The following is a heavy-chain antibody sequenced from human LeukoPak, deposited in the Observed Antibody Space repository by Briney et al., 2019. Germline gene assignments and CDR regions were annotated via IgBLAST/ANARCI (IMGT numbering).Heavy chain of an antibody. J-gene: IGHJ4*02. CDR3: AKDRSCYDYDREFDY. CDR1: GFTFNNYA. D-gene: IGHD5-12*01. V-gene: IGHV3-43*02. Sequence: GGSLRLSCAASGFTFNNYAMHWVRQAPGKGLEWVSFISEDGGSTHYVDSVKGRFTISRDNSKNSLYLQMNSLKTEDTAVYYYAKDRSCYDYDREFDYWGQGALVTVSS. CDR2: ISEDGGST.